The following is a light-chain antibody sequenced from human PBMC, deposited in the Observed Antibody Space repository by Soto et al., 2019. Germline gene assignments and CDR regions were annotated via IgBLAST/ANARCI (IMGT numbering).Light chain of an antibody. CDR2: LNSDGSH. CDR1: SGHSSYA. V-gene: IGLV4-69*01. J-gene: IGLJ2*01. Sequence: QPVLTQSPSASASLGASVKLTCTLSSGHSSYAIAWHQQQPEKGPRYLMKLNSDGSHSKGDGIPDRFSGSSSGAERYLTISSLQSEDEADYYCQTWGTGIVVFGGGTKLNRP. CDR3: QTWGTGIVV.